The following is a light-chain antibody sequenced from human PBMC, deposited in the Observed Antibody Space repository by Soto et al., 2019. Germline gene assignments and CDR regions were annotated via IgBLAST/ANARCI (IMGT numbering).Light chain of an antibody. CDR3: SSYTSSSTSGYV. J-gene: IGLJ1*01. CDR2: EVS. V-gene: IGLV2-14*01. Sequence: QSALTQPASVSGSPGQSITISCTGTSSDVGGYNYVSWYQKHPGKAPKLMIYEVSNRPSGVSNRFSGSKSGNTASLTISGLQAEDEADYYCSSYTSSSTSGYVFGTGTKVTVL. CDR1: SSDVGGYNY.